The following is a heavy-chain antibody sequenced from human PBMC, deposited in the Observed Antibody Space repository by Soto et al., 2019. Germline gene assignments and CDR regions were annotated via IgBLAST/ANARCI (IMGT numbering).Heavy chain of an antibody. CDR1: GFTLTRYS. CDR3: ARESEDLTSNFDY. CDR2: ISSTTHYI. Sequence: GGSLRLSCAASGFTLTRYSMNWVRQAPGKGLEWVSSISSTTHYIYYADSMRGRFTISRDNAKNAVYLKMNSLRAEDKAVYYCARESEDLTSNFDYWGQGTLVTVSS. V-gene: IGHV3-21*06. J-gene: IGHJ4*02. D-gene: IGHD7-27*01.